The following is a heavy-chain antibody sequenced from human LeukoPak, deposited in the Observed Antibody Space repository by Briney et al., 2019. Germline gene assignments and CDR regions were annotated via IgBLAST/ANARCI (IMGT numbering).Heavy chain of an antibody. CDR1: GFTFSNTW. D-gene: IGHD6-6*01. Sequence: PGGSLRLSCAASGFTFSNTWMSWVRQAPGKGLEWVGRIKSKTDGGTTDYAAPVKGRFTISRDDSKNTLYLQMNSLKTEDTAVYYCTTGGSPNSSSHYYYYYMDVWGKGTTVTVSS. CDR2: IKSKTDGGTT. CDR3: TTGGSPNSSSHYYYYYMDV. J-gene: IGHJ6*03. V-gene: IGHV3-15*01.